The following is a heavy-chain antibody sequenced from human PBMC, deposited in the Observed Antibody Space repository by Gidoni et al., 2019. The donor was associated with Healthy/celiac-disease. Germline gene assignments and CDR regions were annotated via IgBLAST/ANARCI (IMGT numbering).Heavy chain of an antibody. CDR1: GGSFSGYY. Sequence: QVQLQQWGAGLLKPSETLSLTCAVYGGSFSGYYWSWIRQPPGKGLEWIGEINHSGSTNYNPSLKSRVTISVDTSKNQFSLKLSSVTAADTAVYYCARVAPYGSGSSPPGDYWGQGTLVTVSS. CDR2: INHSGST. CDR3: ARVAPYGSGSSPPGDY. V-gene: IGHV4-34*01. J-gene: IGHJ4*02. D-gene: IGHD3-10*01.